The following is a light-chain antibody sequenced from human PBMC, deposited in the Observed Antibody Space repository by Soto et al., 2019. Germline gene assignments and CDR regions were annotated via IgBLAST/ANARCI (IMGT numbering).Light chain of an antibody. V-gene: IGKV3-15*01. Sequence: EIVMTQSPVTLSMSPGERATLSCRASESISRNLAWYQQRPGQAPRLLIFGASTRTTDCPARFSGSGSGTDFTLTINSLQSEDSATYYCQPYNNWPLTFGGGTKVESK. CDR2: GAS. CDR1: ESISRN. CDR3: QPYNNWPLT. J-gene: IGKJ4*01.